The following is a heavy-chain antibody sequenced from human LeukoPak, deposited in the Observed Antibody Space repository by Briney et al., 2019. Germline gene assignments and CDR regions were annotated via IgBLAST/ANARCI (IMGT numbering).Heavy chain of an antibody. D-gene: IGHD6-13*01. V-gene: IGHV3-74*01. CDR1: GFTFSNYW. J-gene: IGHJ4*02. CDR2: INSDGSST. Sequence: GGSLRLSCAASGFTFSNYWMHWVRQAPGKGLVWVSRINSDGSSTSYTDSVKGRFTISRDNAKNTLYLQMNSLRAEDTAVYYCASPTAYSSSRLNYFDYWGQGTLVTVSS. CDR3: ASPTAYSSSRLNYFDY.